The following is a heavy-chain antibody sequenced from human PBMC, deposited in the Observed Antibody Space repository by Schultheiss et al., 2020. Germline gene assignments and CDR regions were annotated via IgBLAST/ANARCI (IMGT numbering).Heavy chain of an antibody. V-gene: IGHV4-31*03. J-gene: IGHJ4*02. CDR1: GGSISSGGYY. D-gene: IGHD6-19*01. CDR3: ARVFRQWLGKLYYFDY. Sequence: SQTLSLTCTVSGGSISSGGYYWSWIRQHPGKGLEWIGYIYYSGSTYYNPSLKSRVTISVDTSKNQFSLKLSSVTAADTAVYYCARVFRQWLGKLYYFDYWGQGTLVTVSS. CDR2: IYYSGST.